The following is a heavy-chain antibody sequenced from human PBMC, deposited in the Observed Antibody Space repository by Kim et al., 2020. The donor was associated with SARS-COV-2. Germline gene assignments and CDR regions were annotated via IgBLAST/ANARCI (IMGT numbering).Heavy chain of an antibody. CDR3: TTAYVVPAAILADY. D-gene: IGHD2-2*02. CDR2: IKSKTDGGTT. V-gene: IGHV3-15*01. J-gene: IGHJ4*02. Sequence: GGSLRLSCAASGFTFSNAWMSWVRQAPGKGLEWVGRIKSKTDGGTTDYAAPVKGRFTISRDDSKNTLYLQMNSLKTEDTAVYYCTTAYVVPAAILADYWGQGTLVTVSS. CDR1: GFTFSNAW.